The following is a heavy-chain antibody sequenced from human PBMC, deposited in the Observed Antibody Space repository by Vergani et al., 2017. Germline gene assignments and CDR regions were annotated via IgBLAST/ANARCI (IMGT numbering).Heavy chain of an antibody. Sequence: QVQLQESGPGLVKPSETLSLTCTVSGGSISSYYWSWIRQPAGKGLEWIGRIYTSGSTNYNPSLKSRVTMSVDTSKNQFSLKLSSVTAADTAVYYRARDYCSSTSCFLDYWGQGTLVTVSS. D-gene: IGHD2-2*01. CDR3: ARDYCSSTSCFLDY. V-gene: IGHV4-4*07. CDR1: GGSISSYY. CDR2: IYTSGST. J-gene: IGHJ4*02.